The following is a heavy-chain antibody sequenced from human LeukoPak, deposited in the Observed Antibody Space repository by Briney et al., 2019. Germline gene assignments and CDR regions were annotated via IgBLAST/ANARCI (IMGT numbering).Heavy chain of an antibody. CDR3: AREREYYYGSGSYYRIKSRYNWFDP. CDR2: INHSGST. J-gene: IGHJ5*02. Sequence: SETLSLTCAVYGGSFSGYYWSWIRQPPGKGLEWIGEINHSGSTNYNPSLKSRVTTSVDTSKNQFSLKLSSVTAADTAVYYCAREREYYYGSGSYYRIKSRYNWFDPWGQGTLVTVSS. D-gene: IGHD3-10*01. V-gene: IGHV4-34*01. CDR1: GGSFSGYY.